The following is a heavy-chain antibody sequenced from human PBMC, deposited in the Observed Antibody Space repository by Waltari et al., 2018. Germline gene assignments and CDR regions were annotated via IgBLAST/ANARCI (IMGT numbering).Heavy chain of an antibody. CDR2: MHPNRGNT. CDR3: ARGRATYYDFWSGYSYYGMDV. V-gene: IGHV1-8*01. Sequence: QVQLVQSGAEVKKPGASVKVSCKASGYTFTSYDINWVRQATGQGLEWMGWMHPNRGNTGYGQKGQGRVTKTRNTSISTAYRELSSLRSEDTAVYYCARGRATYYDFWSGYSYYGMDVWGQGTTVTVSS. CDR1: GYTFTSYD. D-gene: IGHD3-3*01. J-gene: IGHJ6*02.